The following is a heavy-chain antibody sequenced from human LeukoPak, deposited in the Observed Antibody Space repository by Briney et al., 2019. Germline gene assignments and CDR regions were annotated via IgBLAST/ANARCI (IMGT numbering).Heavy chain of an antibody. CDR3: ASGGSGSYYNVFDY. Sequence: SETLSLTCTASGGSISSYYWSWIRQPPGKGLERIGYIYYSGSTNYNPSLKSRITISVDTSKNQFSLKLSSVTAADTAVYYCASGGSGSYYNVFDYWGQGTLVTVSS. V-gene: IGHV4-59*08. J-gene: IGHJ4*02. CDR2: IYYSGST. D-gene: IGHD3-10*01. CDR1: GGSISSYY.